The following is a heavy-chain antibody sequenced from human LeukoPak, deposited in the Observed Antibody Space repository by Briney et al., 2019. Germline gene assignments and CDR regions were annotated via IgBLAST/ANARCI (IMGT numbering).Heavy chain of an antibody. V-gene: IGHV1-69*13. CDR3: ARGVVVPAARQNYNWFDP. J-gene: IGHJ5*02. Sequence: ASVKVSFKASGGTFSIYAISWVRQAPGQGLEWMGGIIPIFGTANYAQKFQGRVTITADESTSTAYMELSSLRSEDTAVYYCARGVVVPAARQNYNWFDPWGQGTLVTVSS. CDR2: IIPIFGTA. D-gene: IGHD2-2*01. CDR1: GGTFSIYA.